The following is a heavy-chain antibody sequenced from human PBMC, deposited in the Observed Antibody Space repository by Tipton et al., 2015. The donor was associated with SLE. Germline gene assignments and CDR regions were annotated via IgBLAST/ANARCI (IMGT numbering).Heavy chain of an antibody. CDR1: GGSFSGYY. V-gene: IGHV4-34*01. J-gene: IGHJ4*01. Sequence: TLSLTCDVYGGSFSGYYCTWIRQPPGKGQEWIGEFNHRGGTNYNPSLKSRVTISVDTSKNQFSLKLTSVTAADAAVYYCARGKRYGPYEWGHGTLVTVSS. D-gene: IGHD3-16*01. CDR3: ARGKRYGPYE. CDR2: FNHRGGT.